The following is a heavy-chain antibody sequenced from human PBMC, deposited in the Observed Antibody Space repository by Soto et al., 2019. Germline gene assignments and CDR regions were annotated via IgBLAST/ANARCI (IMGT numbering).Heavy chain of an antibody. CDR1: GGTFSSYA. V-gene: IGHV1-69*13. CDR2: IIPIFGTA. J-gene: IGHJ6*02. D-gene: IGHD1-1*01. CDR3: ARAANWNDFLEYRPTYYYYGTDV. Sequence: ASVKVSCKASGGTFSSYAISWVRQAPGQGLEWMGGIIPIFGTANYAQKFQGRVTITADESTSTAYMELSSLRSEDTAVYYCARAANWNDFLEYRPTYYYYGTDVWGQGTTVTVSS.